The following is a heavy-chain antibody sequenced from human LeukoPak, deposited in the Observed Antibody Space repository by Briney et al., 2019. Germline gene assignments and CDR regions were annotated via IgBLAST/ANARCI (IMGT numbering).Heavy chain of an antibody. D-gene: IGHD3-22*01. V-gene: IGHV3-23*01. Sequence: GGSLRLSCAASGFTFSSYVMSWVRQAPGKGLEWVSAISGSGGRTYYADSVKGRFTISRDNSKNTLYLQMNRLRAEETAVYYCAKVYYYDSSGYSFGACDIWGQGTMVTVSS. CDR3: AKVYYYDSSGYSFGACDI. CDR2: ISGSGGRT. J-gene: IGHJ3*02. CDR1: GFTFSSYV.